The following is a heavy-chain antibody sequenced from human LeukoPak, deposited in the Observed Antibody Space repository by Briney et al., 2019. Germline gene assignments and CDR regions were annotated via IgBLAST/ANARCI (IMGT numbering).Heavy chain of an antibody. D-gene: IGHD4-17*01. V-gene: IGHV4-39*07. CDR3: AREGEYGDYWVGYDAFDI. CDR1: GGSISSSSYY. Sequence: SETLSLTCTVSGGSISSSSYYWGWIRQPPGKGLEWIGSIYYSGSTYYKSSLKGRVTISVDTSKNQFSLKLSSVTAADTAVYYCAREGEYGDYWVGYDAFDIWGQGTMVTVSS. J-gene: IGHJ3*02. CDR2: IYYSGST.